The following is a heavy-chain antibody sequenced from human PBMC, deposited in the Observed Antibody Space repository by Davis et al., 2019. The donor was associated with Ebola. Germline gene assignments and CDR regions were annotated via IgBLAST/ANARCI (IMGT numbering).Heavy chain of an antibody. Sequence: SETLSLTCTVSGGSISSYYWSWIRQPPGKGLEWIGYIYYSGSTNYNPSLKSRVTISVDTSKNQFSLKLSSVTAADTAVYYCARHEAAAPPFDYWGQGTLVTVSS. CDR3: ARHEAAAPPFDY. J-gene: IGHJ4*02. D-gene: IGHD6-13*01. CDR1: GGSISSYY. CDR2: IYYSGST. V-gene: IGHV4-59*08.